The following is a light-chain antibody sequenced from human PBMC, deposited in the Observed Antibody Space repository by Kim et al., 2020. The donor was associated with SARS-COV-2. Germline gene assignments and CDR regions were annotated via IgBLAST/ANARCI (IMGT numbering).Light chain of an antibody. CDR1: QSVNNN. Sequence: VSPGEVVTLSCRASQSVNNNLAWYHQKPGQAPRLVIYGASTRATGIPARFSGSGSGTEFTLTISSLQPEDSAVYYCQQHNRWPRTFGGGTKVDIK. CDR3: QQHNRWPRT. V-gene: IGKV3-15*01. J-gene: IGKJ4*02. CDR2: GAS.